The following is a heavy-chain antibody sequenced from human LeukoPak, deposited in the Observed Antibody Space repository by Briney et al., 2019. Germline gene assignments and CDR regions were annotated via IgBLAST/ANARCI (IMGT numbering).Heavy chain of an antibody. CDR3: AIGQLWSPSH. J-gene: IGHJ4*02. CDR1: GFTFSSYA. Sequence: GRSLRLSCAASGFTFSSYAMSWVRQAPGKGLEWVSSIGASGSNTLYADSVKGRFTISRDNSKNTLYLQMNSLRAEDTAVYYCAIGQLWSPSHWGQGALVTVSS. CDR2: IGASGSNT. V-gene: IGHV3-23*01. D-gene: IGHD5-18*01.